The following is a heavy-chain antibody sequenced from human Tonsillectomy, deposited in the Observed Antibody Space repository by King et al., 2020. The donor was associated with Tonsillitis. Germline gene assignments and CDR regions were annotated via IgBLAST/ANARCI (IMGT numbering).Heavy chain of an antibody. J-gene: IGHJ6*03. CDR2: ISWNSGTI. D-gene: IGHD2-2*02. CDR1: GFTFDDYA. CDR3: AKDRIVVVPTAITDFYYMDV. V-gene: IGHV3-9*01. Sequence: EVQLVESGGGLVQPGRSLRLSCAASGFTFDDYAMHWVRQAPGKGLEWVSGISWNSGTIGYADSVKGRFTISRDNAKNSLYLQMNSLRAEDTALYYCAKDRIVVVPTAITDFYYMDVWGKGTTVTVSS.